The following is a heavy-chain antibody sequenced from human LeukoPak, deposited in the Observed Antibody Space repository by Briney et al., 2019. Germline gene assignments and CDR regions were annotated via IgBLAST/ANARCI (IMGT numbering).Heavy chain of an antibody. CDR3: AREGNQNIVLMVAATGGFDY. CDR2: INPSGGST. D-gene: IGHD2-15*01. Sequence: ASVKVSCKASGYTFTSYYMHWVRQAPGQGLEWMGIINPSGGSTSYAQKFQGRVTMTRDTSTSTVYMELSSLRSEDTAVYYCAREGNQNIVLMVAATGGFDYWGQGTLVTVSS. CDR1: GYTFTSYY. V-gene: IGHV1-46*01. J-gene: IGHJ4*02.